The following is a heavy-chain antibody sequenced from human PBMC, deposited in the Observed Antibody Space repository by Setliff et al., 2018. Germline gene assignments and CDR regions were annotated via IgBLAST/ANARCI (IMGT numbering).Heavy chain of an antibody. J-gene: IGHJ3*01. D-gene: IGHD1-1*01. V-gene: IGHV4-38-2*01. CDR1: GISITSGHY. Sequence: SETLSLTCDVSGISITSGHYWGWIRQPPGKGLEWIATIYHRGRTYYNPSLDSRVTISLDTSKNQYSLRLRSVTATDTAVYYCASPRRDDLDTPFDAFDLWGQGTKVTVSS. CDR2: IYHRGRT. CDR3: ASPRRDDLDTPFDAFDL.